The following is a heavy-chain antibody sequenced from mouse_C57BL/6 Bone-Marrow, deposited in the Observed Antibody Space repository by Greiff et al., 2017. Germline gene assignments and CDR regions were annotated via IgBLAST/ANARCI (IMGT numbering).Heavy chain of an antibody. J-gene: IGHJ2*01. CDR3: ARLDYYGSCFDY. D-gene: IGHD1-1*01. V-gene: IGHV1-52*01. CDR2: IDPSDSET. CDR1: GYTFTSYW. Sequence: QVQLKQPGAELVRPGSSVKLSCKASGYTFTSYWMHWVKQRPIPGLEWIGNIDPSDSETHYNQKFKDKATLTVDKSSSTAYMQLSSLTSDDSAVYYCARLDYYGSCFDYWGQGTTLTVSS.